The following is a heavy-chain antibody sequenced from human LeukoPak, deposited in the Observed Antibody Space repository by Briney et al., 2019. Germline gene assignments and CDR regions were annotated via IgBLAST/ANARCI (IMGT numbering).Heavy chain of an antibody. CDR3: ARPSSGWYGPYAFDI. D-gene: IGHD6-19*01. Sequence: GESLKISFKGSGSSFTSYWIGWVRQMPGKGLEWMGIIYPGDSDTRYSPSFQGQVTISADKSISTAYLQWSSLKASDTAMYYCARPSSGWYGPYAFDIWGQGTMVTVSS. CDR2: IYPGDSDT. CDR1: GSSFTSYW. V-gene: IGHV5-51*01. J-gene: IGHJ3*02.